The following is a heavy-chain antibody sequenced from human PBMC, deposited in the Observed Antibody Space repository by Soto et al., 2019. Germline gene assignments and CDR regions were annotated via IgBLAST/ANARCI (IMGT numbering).Heavy chain of an antibody. CDR3: ARARKFQLLSPDY. J-gene: IGHJ4*02. CDR1: SGTIRSYY. D-gene: IGHD2-2*01. V-gene: IGHV4-59*01. CDR2: IYYNRST. Sequence: PSETLSLTCTVSSGTIRSYYWNWIRQPPGKGLEWIGHIYYNRSTNYNPSLKSRVTISVDTSNNQFSLRLSSLNAADTAVYYCARARKFQLLSPDYWAQGTLVTVSS.